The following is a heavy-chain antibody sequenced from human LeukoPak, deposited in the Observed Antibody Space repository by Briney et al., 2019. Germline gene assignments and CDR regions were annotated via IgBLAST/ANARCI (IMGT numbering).Heavy chain of an antibody. CDR3: AKAPATSCSGVYCYPFDH. Sequence: ASVKVSCKASGYTFTSYDINWVRQATGQGLEWMGWMNPNSGNTGYAQKFQGRVTMTRNTSISTAYMELSSLRSEDTAVYYCAKAPATSCSGVYCYPFDHWGQGTLVTVSS. V-gene: IGHV1-8*01. CDR2: MNPNSGNT. CDR1: GYTFTSYD. D-gene: IGHD2-15*01. J-gene: IGHJ4*02.